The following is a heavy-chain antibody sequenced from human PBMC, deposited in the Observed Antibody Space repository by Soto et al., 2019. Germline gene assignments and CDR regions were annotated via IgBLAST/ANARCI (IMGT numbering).Heavy chain of an antibody. CDR1: GFSLSTSGVG. CDR3: AHSGYDILTGYRGWDY. Sequence: QITLKESGPTLVKPTQTLTLTCTFSGFSLSTSGVGVGWIRQPPGKALEWLALIYWDDDKRYSPSLKSRLTITKDTSKNQVVLTMTNMYPVDTATYYCAHSGYDILTGYRGWDYWGQGTLVTVSS. J-gene: IGHJ4*02. V-gene: IGHV2-5*02. D-gene: IGHD3-9*01. CDR2: IYWDDDK.